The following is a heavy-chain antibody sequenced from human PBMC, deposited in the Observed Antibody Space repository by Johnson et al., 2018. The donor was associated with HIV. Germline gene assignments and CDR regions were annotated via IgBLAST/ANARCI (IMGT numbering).Heavy chain of an antibody. Sequence: MHLVESGGGLVQPGGSLRLSCAASGFTVSSNYMSWVRQAPGKGLEWVSVIYSGGSTYYADSVKGRFTISRDNSKNTLYLQMNSLRAEDTAVYYCARVEAAAGLAFDIWGQGTMVTVSS. D-gene: IGHD6-13*01. V-gene: IGHV3-66*02. CDR2: IYSGGST. CDR1: GFTVSSNY. CDR3: ARVEAAAGLAFDI. J-gene: IGHJ3*02.